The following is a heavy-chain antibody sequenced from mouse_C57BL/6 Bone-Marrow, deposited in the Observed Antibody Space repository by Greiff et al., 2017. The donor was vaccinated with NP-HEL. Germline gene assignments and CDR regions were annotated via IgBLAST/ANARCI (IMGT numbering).Heavy chain of an antibody. V-gene: IGHV12-3*01. CDR1: GFPITSGYY. J-gene: IGHJ2*01. CDR2: ITHSGET. CDR3: AGDSSGYGNFDY. Sequence: VQLQQPGPGLVKPSQSLFLTCSITGFPITSGYYWFWIRQSPGKPLEWMGYITHSGETFYNQSLQSPISITRETSTNQFFLQLNSVTTEDTAMYYCAGDSSGYGNFDYGGQGTTLTVSS. D-gene: IGHD3-2*02.